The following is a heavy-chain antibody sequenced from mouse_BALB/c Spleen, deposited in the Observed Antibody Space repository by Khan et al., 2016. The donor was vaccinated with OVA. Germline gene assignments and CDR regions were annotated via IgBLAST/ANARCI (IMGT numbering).Heavy chain of an antibody. CDR1: GFTFSSFG. D-gene: IGHD3-3*01. J-gene: IGHJ4*01. V-gene: IGHV5-17*02. CDR2: ISSGSSTI. CDR3: ARREGLYAMDY. Sequence: EVHLVESGGGLVQPGGSRKLSCAASGFTFSSFGMHWVRQAPEKGLEWVAFISSGSSTIYYADTLKGRFTISRDDTKNTLFLQMTSLRSEDTAMYYCARREGLYAMDYWGQGTSVTVSS.